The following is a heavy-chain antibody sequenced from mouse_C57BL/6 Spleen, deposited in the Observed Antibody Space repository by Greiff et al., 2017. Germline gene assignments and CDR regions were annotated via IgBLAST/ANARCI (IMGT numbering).Heavy chain of an antibody. J-gene: IGHJ4*01. Sequence: EVQLQQSGPELVKPGASVKISCKASGYSFTGYYMNWVKQSPEKSLEWIGEINPSTGGTTYNQKFKAKATLTVDNSSSTAYMQLKSLTSEDSAVYYCARTKSSPYYYARDYWGQGTSVTVSS. CDR1: GYSFTGYY. CDR3: ARTKSSPYYYARDY. V-gene: IGHV1-42*01. CDR2: INPSTGGT. D-gene: IGHD1-1*01.